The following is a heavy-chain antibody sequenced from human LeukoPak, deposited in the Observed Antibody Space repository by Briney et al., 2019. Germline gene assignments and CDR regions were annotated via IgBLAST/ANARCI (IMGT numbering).Heavy chain of an antibody. J-gene: IGHJ3*02. D-gene: IGHD2-21*02. Sequence: PSETLSLTCTVSGGSISSYYWSWIRQPAGKGLERIGNIYYSGSTYYNPSLKGRVTISVDTSKNQFSLKLSSVTAADTAVYYCARLLSRLNDAFDIWGQGTMVTVSS. CDR3: ARLLSRLNDAFDI. V-gene: IGHV4-59*04. CDR2: IYYSGST. CDR1: GGSISSYY.